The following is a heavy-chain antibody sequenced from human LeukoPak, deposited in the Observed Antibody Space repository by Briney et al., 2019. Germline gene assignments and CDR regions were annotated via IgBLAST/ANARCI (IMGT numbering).Heavy chain of an antibody. V-gene: IGHV3-9*01. CDR2: LSWNSGSI. CDR1: GFTFDDHA. CDR3: AKGPGMATVKRYLDY. D-gene: IGHD5-24*01. Sequence: GRALRLSCAASGFTFDDHAMHWVRQAPGKGLEWVSGLSWNSGSIDYADSVKGRFTISRDSAKNSLYLQMNSLRAEDTALYYCAKGPGMATVKRYLDYWGQGTLVTVSS. J-gene: IGHJ4*02.